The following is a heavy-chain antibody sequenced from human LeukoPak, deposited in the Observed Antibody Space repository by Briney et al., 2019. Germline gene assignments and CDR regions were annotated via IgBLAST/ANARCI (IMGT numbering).Heavy chain of an antibody. J-gene: IGHJ2*01. CDR1: GFTFNTYG. V-gene: IGHV3-23*01. CDR2: ISGSGGAT. CDR3: ARDLRSYWYFDL. Sequence: GGTLRLSCAASGFTFNTYGMSWVRQAPGKGLEWVSGISGSGGATYYADSVKGRFTISRDNSKNTLYLQMNSLRAEDTAVYYCARDLRSYWYFDLWGRGTLVTVSS.